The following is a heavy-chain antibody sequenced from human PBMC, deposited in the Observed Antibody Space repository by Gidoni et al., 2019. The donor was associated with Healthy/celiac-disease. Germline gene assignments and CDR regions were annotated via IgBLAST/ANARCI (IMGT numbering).Heavy chain of an antibody. J-gene: IGHJ6*02. CDR3: AKDSMVTSYYYYYGMDV. Sequence: QVQLVESGGGVVQPGRSLRLSCAASGFTFSSYGMHWVRQAPGKGLEWWAVISYDGSNKYYEDSVKGRFTISRDNYKNTMYLQKNSLRAEDTAVYYCAKDSMVTSYYYYYGMDVWGQGTTVTVSS. CDR1: GFTFSSYG. D-gene: IGHD5-18*01. V-gene: IGHV3-30*18. CDR2: ISYDGSNK.